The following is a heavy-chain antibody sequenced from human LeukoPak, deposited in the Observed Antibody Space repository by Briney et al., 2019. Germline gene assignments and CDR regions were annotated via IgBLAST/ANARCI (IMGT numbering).Heavy chain of an antibody. V-gene: IGHV4-4*07. CDR3: ARRGYPRDAFDI. CDR2: IYTSGST. J-gene: IGHJ3*02. CDR1: GGSISSYY. Sequence: SETLSLTCTVSGGSISSYYWCWIRQPAGKGLEWIGRIYTSGSTNYNPSLKRRVTMSVDTSKNQFSLKLSSVTAADTAVYYCARRGYPRDAFDIWGQGTMVTVSS. D-gene: IGHD5-18*01.